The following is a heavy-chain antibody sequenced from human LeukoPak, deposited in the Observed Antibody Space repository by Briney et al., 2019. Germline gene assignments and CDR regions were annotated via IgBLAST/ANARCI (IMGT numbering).Heavy chain of an antibody. CDR2: ISAYNGNT. V-gene: IGHV1-18*01. J-gene: IGHJ6*02. D-gene: IGHD3-9*01. CDR1: GYTFTSYV. CDR3: AGPGYDILTGSNHHDDYGMDV. Sequence: ASVKVSCKASGYTFTSYVISWVRQAPGQGLEWMGWISAYNGNTNYAQKLQGRVTMTTDTSTSTAYMGLRSLRSDDTAVYYCAGPGYDILTGSNHHDDYGMDVWGQGTTVTVSS.